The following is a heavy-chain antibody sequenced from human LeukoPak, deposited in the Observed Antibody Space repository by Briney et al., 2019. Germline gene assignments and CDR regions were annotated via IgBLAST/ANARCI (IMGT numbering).Heavy chain of an antibody. J-gene: IGHJ1*01. CDR2: ISSSSSYI. V-gene: IGHV3-21*01. CDR1: GFTFSSYS. CDR3: AKDGGYCSGGSCYSGAEYFQH. D-gene: IGHD2-15*01. Sequence: GGTLRLSCAASGFTFSSYSMNWVRQAPGTGLEWVSSISSSSSYIYYADSVKGRFTISRDNAKNSLYLQMNSLRAEDTAVYYCAKDGGYCSGGSCYSGAEYFQHWGQGTLVTVSS.